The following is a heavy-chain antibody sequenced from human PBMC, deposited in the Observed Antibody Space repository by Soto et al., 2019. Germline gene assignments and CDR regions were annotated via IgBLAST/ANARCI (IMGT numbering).Heavy chain of an antibody. D-gene: IGHD3-22*01. J-gene: IGHJ4*02. V-gene: IGHV3-30-3*01. Sequence: QVQLVESGGGVVQPGRSLRLSCAASGFTFSSYAMHWVRQAPGKGLEWVAVISYDGSSKYYADSVKGRFTISRDNSKNALYLQMNSLRAEDTAVYYCARVRSITMIVVGASLDYWGQGTLVTVSS. CDR1: GFTFSSYA. CDR3: ARVRSITMIVVGASLDY. CDR2: ISYDGSSK.